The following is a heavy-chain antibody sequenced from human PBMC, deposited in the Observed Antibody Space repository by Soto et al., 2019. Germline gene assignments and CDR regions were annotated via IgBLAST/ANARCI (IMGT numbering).Heavy chain of an antibody. D-gene: IGHD1-26*01. V-gene: IGHV3-48*01. CDR3: AKEHPSGGYSLDY. CDR1: GFTFRAYN. CDR2: INSGGTTI. J-gene: IGHJ4*02. Sequence: GGSLRLSCAASGFTFRAYNMNWVRQAPGKGLEWVAYINSGGTTIYYADSVKGRFTFSRDNSKNTLYLQMNSLRIEDTAVYFCAKEHPSGGYSLDYWGQGSQVTVSS.